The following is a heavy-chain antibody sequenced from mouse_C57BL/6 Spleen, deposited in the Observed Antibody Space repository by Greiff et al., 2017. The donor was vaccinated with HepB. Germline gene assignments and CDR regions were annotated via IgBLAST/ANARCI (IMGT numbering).Heavy chain of an antibody. Sequence: QVLLQQSGAELVRPGASVTLSCKASGYTFTDYEMHWVKQTPVHGLEWIGAIDPETGGTAYNQKFKGKAILTADKSSSTAYMELRSLTSEDSAVYYCTRKRITTVVGYFDVWGTGTTVTVSS. D-gene: IGHD1-1*01. J-gene: IGHJ1*03. V-gene: IGHV1-15*01. CDR1: GYTFTDYE. CDR3: TRKRITTVVGYFDV. CDR2: IDPETGGT.